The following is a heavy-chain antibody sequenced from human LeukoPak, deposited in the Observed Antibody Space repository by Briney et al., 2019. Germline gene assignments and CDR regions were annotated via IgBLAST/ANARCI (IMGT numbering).Heavy chain of an antibody. Sequence: GGSLRLSCAASGFTFSSYWMSWVRQAPGKGLEWVANIKQDGSEKYSVDSVKGRFTISRDNAKNSLYLQMNSLRAEDTAVYYCARGVPRRIAARQFGMDVWAKGPRSPSP. J-gene: IGHJ6*02. CDR2: IKQDGSEK. V-gene: IGHV3-7*01. D-gene: IGHD6-6*01. CDR1: GFTFSSYW. CDR3: ARGVPRRIAARQFGMDV.